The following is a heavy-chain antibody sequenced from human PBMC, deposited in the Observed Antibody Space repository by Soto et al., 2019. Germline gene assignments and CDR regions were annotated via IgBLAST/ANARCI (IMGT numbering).Heavy chain of an antibody. CDR2: IYYSGTT. CDR3: ARGGGLFDY. J-gene: IGHJ4*02. D-gene: IGHD3-16*01. Sequence: QVQLQESGPGLVKPSETLSLTCTVSGGSISNYYWSWIRQPPGKGLEWIGYIYYSGTTNYNPSLKSRPTISVDTPKNQFPLKLSSVTAADTAVYYCARGGGLFDYWGQGTLVTVSS. V-gene: IGHV4-59*01. CDR1: GGSISNYY.